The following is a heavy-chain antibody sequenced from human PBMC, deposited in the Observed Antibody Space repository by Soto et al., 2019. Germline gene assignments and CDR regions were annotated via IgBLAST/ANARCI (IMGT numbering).Heavy chain of an antibody. Sequence: GASVKVSCKASGYTFTSYAMHWVRQAPGQRLEWMGWINAGNGNTKYSQKFQGRVTITRDTSASTAYMELSSLRSEDTAVYYCARDQGGSSSWKKQFPYYYYGMDVWGQGTTVTVSS. V-gene: IGHV1-3*01. CDR2: INAGNGNT. CDR3: ARDQGGSSSWKKQFPYYYYGMDV. CDR1: GYTFTSYA. D-gene: IGHD6-13*01. J-gene: IGHJ6*02.